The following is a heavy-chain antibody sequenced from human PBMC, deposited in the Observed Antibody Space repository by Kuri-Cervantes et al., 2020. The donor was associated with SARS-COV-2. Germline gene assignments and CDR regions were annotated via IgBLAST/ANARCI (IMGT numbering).Heavy chain of an antibody. CDR2: INPNSGGT. V-gene: IGHV1-2*02. Sequence: ASVKVSCKASGYTFTGYYMHWVRQAPGQGLEWMGWINPNSGGTNYAQKFQGRVTMTRDTSISTAYMELSRLRSDDTAVYYCARFLDCSSTSCYPSWYFDLWGRGTLVTVSS. J-gene: IGHJ2*01. CDR1: GYTFTGYY. CDR3: ARFLDCSSTSCYPSWYFDL. D-gene: IGHD2-2*01.